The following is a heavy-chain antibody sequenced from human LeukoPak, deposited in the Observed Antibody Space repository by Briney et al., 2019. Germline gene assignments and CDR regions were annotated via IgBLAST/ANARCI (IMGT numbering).Heavy chain of an antibody. J-gene: IGHJ3*02. V-gene: IGHV3-7*03. Sequence: TGGSLRLSCAASGFTFSSYWMGWVRQAPGKGLEWVANIKQDGSEKYYVDSVKGRFTISRDNAKNSLYLQMNSLRAEDTAVYYCARERDTAMVRSGAFDIWGQGTMVTVSS. CDR1: GFTFSSYW. CDR3: ARERDTAMVRSGAFDI. CDR2: IKQDGSEK. D-gene: IGHD5-18*01.